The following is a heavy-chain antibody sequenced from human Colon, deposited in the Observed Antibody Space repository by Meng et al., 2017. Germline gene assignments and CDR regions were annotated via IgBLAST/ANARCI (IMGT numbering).Heavy chain of an antibody. J-gene: IGHJ4*02. V-gene: IGHV4-39*07. D-gene: IGHD1-26*01. CDR2: MYYSGST. CDR1: GGSISSSHYY. Sequence: QLRESGPGLVKPSETLSLTCTVSGGSISSSHYYWGWIRQPPGKGLEWSGTMYYSGSTYYNPSLKSRLTMSIDTSKNQLSLNLSSVTAADTAVYYCAKSGSYHGGIDYWGQGTLVTVSS. CDR3: AKSGSYHGGIDY.